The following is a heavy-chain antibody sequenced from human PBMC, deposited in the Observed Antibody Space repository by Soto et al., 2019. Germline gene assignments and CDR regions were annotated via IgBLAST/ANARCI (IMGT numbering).Heavy chain of an antibody. CDR2: INAGNGNT. Sequence: QVQLVQSGAEVKKPGASVKVSCKASGYTFTSYAMHWVRQAPGQRLEWMGWINAGNGNTKYSQKFQGRVTITRDTAASTAYMELSSLRSEDTAVYYCARGLGLDYFDYWGQGTLVTVSS. V-gene: IGHV1-3*01. CDR3: ARGLGLDYFDY. J-gene: IGHJ4*02. CDR1: GYTFTSYA. D-gene: IGHD1-26*01.